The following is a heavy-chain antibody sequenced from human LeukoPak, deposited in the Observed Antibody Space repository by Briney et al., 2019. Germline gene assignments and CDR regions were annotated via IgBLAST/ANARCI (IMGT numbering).Heavy chain of an antibody. D-gene: IGHD6-6*01. CDR2: MNPNSGNT. CDR1: GYTFTSYD. CDR3: ARESAARGFDY. Sequence: ASVKVSCKASGYTFTSYDINWVRQTTGQGLEWMGWMNPNSGNTGSAQKFQGRVTMTRNTSISTAYMELSSLRSEDTAVYYCARESAARGFDYWAQGTLVTVSS. J-gene: IGHJ4*02. V-gene: IGHV1-8*01.